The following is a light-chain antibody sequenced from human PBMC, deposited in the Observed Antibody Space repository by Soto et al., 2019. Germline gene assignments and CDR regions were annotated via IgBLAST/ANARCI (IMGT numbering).Light chain of an antibody. V-gene: IGKV4-1*01. J-gene: IGKJ2*01. CDR1: QSLLYSSNNKNY. Sequence: DIVMTQSPDSLAVSLGERATINCKSSQSLLYSSNNKNYLAWYQQKPGQPPKLLIYWASTRESGVPDRFSGSGSGTDFTLTISNLQAEDVAVYYCQQYYSTPPMYTFGQGIKLEIK. CDR2: WAS. CDR3: QQYYSTPPMYT.